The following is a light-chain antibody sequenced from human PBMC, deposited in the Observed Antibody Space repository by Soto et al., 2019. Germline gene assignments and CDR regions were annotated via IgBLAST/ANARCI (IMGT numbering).Light chain of an antibody. V-gene: IGLV2-14*01. CDR2: EVS. CDR3: ISYTSSSTRV. J-gene: IGLJ3*02. CDR1: SSDVGGYNY. Sequence: QSALTQPASVFGSPGQSITISCTGTSSDVGGYNYVSWYQQHPGKAPKLMIYEVSNRPSGVSNRFSGSKSGNTASLTISGLQAEVEADYYCISYTSSSTRVFGGGTKVTFL.